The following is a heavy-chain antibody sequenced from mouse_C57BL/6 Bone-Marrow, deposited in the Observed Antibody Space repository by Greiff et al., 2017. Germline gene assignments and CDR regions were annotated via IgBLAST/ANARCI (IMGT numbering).Heavy chain of an antibody. Sequence: EVKLMESGAELVKPGASVKLSCTASGFNIKDYYMHWVKQRTEQGLEWIGRIDPEDGETKYAPKFQGKATITADTSSNTAYLQLSSLTYEDTAVYYCARDLWGTTVVDYWGQGTTLTVSS. D-gene: IGHD1-1*01. V-gene: IGHV14-2*01. J-gene: IGHJ2*01. CDR2: IDPEDGET. CDR1: GFNIKDYY. CDR3: ARDLWGTTVVDY.